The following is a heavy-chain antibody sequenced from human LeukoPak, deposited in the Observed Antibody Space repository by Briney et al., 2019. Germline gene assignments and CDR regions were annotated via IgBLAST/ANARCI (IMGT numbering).Heavy chain of an antibody. Sequence: GGSLRLSCAASGFTFSSYSMNWVRQAPGKGLEWVSSISSSSSYIYYADSVKGRFTISRDNAKNSLYLQMNSLRAEDTAVYCCARAYGSGSYYFDYWGQGTLVTVSS. CDR1: GFTFSSYS. J-gene: IGHJ4*02. V-gene: IGHV3-21*01. CDR3: ARAYGSGSYYFDY. D-gene: IGHD3-10*01. CDR2: ISSSSSYI.